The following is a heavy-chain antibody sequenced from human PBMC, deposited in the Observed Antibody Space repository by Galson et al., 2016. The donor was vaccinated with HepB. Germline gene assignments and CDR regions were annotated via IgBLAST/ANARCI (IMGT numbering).Heavy chain of an antibody. D-gene: IGHD2/OR15-2a*01. J-gene: IGHJ4*02. Sequence: SLRLSCAASGFSVTSSYMSWVRQAPGKGLEWVSVIYSSGATYYAESVEGRFIISRHNSRNTVDLQMSSLRAEDTAFYYCARGLVGSTTAFDSWGQGTLVAGPS. CDR3: ARGLVGSTTAFDS. V-gene: IGHV3-53*04. CDR1: GFSVTSSY. CDR2: IYSSGAT.